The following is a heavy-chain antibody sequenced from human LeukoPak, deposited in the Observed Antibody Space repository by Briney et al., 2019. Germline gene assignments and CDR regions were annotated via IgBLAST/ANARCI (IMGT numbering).Heavy chain of an antibody. CDR1: GFAVSSNY. Sequence: PGGSLRLSCAASGFAVSSNYMSWVRQAPGEGLEWVSVIHSGGTTYYADSVKGRFTISRDNSKNTVYLQMNSLRAEDTAVYYCARGHYDILTGFHYWGQGTLVTVSS. J-gene: IGHJ4*02. CDR2: IHSGGTT. CDR3: ARGHYDILTGFHY. D-gene: IGHD3-9*01. V-gene: IGHV3-53*01.